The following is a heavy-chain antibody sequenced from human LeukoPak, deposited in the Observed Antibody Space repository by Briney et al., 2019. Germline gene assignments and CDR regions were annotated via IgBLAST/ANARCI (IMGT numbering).Heavy chain of an antibody. CDR2: ISSSSSTI. V-gene: IGHV3-48*01. D-gene: IGHD4-17*01. CDR1: GFTFSRYS. J-gene: IGHJ4*02. Sequence: PGGSLRLSCAASGFTFSRYSMNWVRQAPGKGLEWVSYISSSSSTINYADSVKGRFTISRDNAKNSLYLQMNSLRAEDTAVYYCASSYDYGYPWAFDYWGQGTLVTVSS. CDR3: ASSYDYGYPWAFDY.